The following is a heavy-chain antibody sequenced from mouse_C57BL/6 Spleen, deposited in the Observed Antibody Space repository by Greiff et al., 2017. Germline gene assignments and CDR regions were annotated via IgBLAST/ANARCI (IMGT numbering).Heavy chain of an antibody. D-gene: IGHD3-2*02. CDR1: GYTFTSYW. CDR3: ARSDSSGYDFDY. CDR2: IDPSDSET. Sequence: QVQLQQPGAELVRPGSSVKLSCKASGYTFTSYWMHWVQQRPIQGLEWIGNIDPSDSETHYNQKFKDKATLTVDKSSSIAYMQISSLTSEDSVVYYCARSDSSGYDFDYWGQGTTLTVSS. J-gene: IGHJ2*01. V-gene: IGHV1-52*01.